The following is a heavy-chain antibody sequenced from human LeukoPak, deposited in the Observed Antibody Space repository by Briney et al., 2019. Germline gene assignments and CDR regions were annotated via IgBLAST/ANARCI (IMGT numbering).Heavy chain of an antibody. V-gene: IGHV3-23*01. CDR3: TTSFPYSSSSADY. J-gene: IGHJ4*02. CDR1: GFTFSSYE. D-gene: IGHD6-6*01. Sequence: GGSLRLSCAASGFTFSSYEMSWVRQAPGKGLEWVSGISGSGGSTYYADSVKGRFTISRNNFKNTLYLQMNSLKTEDTAVYYCTTSFPYSSSSADYWGQGTLVTVSA. CDR2: ISGSGGST.